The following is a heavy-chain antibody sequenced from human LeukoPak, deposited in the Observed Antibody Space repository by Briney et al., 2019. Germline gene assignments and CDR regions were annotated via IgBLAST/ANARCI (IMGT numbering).Heavy chain of an antibody. CDR2: INSNGDTT. CDR1: GFTFRNHA. J-gene: IGHJ4*02. CDR3: AREERGLAIDY. V-gene: IGHV3-64*02. D-gene: IGHD3/OR15-3a*01. Sequence: PGGSLRLSCAASGFTFRNHAMHWVRQAPGKGLEYVSAINSNGDTTYYGDSVKGRFTISRDNSKSTQFLQMGSLRPADTAVYYCAREERGLAIDYWGQGALVTVSS.